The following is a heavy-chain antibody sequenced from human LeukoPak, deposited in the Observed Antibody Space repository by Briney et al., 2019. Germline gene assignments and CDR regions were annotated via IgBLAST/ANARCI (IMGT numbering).Heavy chain of an antibody. CDR2: IKQDGSEK. J-gene: IGHJ5*01. CDR1: GFIFSDYE. Sequence: QPGGSLRLSCAASGFIFSDYEMNWVRQAPGKGLEWVANIKQDGSEKYFVDSVKGRFTISRDNAKNSLYLQMNSLRAEDTAVYYCAKEGAYPIVTYDSWGQGTLVTVSS. D-gene: IGHD4-11*01. CDR3: AKEGAYPIVTYDS. V-gene: IGHV3-7*01.